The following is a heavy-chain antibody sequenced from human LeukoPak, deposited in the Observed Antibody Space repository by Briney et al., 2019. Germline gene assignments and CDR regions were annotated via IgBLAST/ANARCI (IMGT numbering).Heavy chain of an antibody. CDR2: IHYTGST. CDR3: AREYSAFDY. Sequence: SETLSLTCTVSGGSISSYYWSWIRQPPGKGLEWIGYIHYTGSTSYNPSLKSRVTTSVDTSKNRLSLELTSVTAADTAVYYCAREYSAFDYWGQGILVIVSS. V-gene: IGHV4-59*01. J-gene: IGHJ4*02. CDR1: GGSISSYY. D-gene: IGHD5-12*01.